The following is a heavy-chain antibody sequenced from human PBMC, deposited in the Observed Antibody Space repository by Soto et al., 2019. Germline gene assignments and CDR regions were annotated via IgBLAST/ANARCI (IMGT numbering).Heavy chain of an antibody. CDR3: ASKLGYCSGGSCYDY. CDR2: IYYSGST. V-gene: IGHV4-30-4*01. Sequence: TLSLTCTVSGGSISSGDYYWSWIRQPPGKGLEWIGYIYYSGSTYYNPSLKSRVTISVDTSKNQFSLKLSSVTAADTAVYYCASKLGYCSGGSCYDYWGQGTLVTVSS. D-gene: IGHD2-15*01. J-gene: IGHJ4*02. CDR1: GGSISSGDYY.